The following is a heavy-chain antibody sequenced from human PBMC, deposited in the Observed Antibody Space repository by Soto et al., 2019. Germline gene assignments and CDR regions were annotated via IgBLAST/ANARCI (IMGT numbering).Heavy chain of an antibody. D-gene: IGHD4-4*01. J-gene: IGHJ6*02. V-gene: IGHV1-69*12. Sequence: QVQLVQSGAEMKEPGSSVKVSCKTSGGTFSSSAISWLRQAPGQGLEWMGGIIPLFRTPDYAQKFQGRVTIAADESTSTAYMELSSLRSEDTAVYYCARDNDRLQLGGNYYYILDVWGQGTIITLSS. CDR1: GGTFSSSA. CDR3: ARDNDRLQLGGNYYYILDV. CDR2: IIPLFRTP.